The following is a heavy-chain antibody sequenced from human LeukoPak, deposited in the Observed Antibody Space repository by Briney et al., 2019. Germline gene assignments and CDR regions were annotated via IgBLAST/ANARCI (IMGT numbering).Heavy chain of an antibody. V-gene: IGHV3-30*02. D-gene: IGHD3/OR15-3a*01. Sequence: GGSLRLSCAASGFTFSSYGIHWVRQAPGKGLEWVAFILFDGSNQYYGDSVKGRFTISRDNSKNTVYLQMNSLRADDTAVYYCVIGPRQKRGLNTYWGQGTLVIVSS. CDR3: VIGPRQKRGLNTY. CDR1: GFTFSSYG. CDR2: ILFDGSNQ. J-gene: IGHJ4*02.